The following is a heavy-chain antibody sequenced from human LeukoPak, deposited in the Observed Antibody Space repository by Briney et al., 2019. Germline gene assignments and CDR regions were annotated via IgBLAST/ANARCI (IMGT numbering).Heavy chain of an antibody. J-gene: IGHJ6*03. D-gene: IGHD3-10*01. CDR1: GFAFSSYA. CDR3: AKTSGATPYYYYMDV. Sequence: GGSLRLSCAASGFAFSSYAMSWVRQAPGKGLEWVSGLSASGGITYYADSVKGRSTISRDNSKNKLYLQMNSLRAEDTAVYYCAKTSGATPYYYYMDVWGKGDTVTVSS. V-gene: IGHV3-23*01. CDR2: LSASGGIT.